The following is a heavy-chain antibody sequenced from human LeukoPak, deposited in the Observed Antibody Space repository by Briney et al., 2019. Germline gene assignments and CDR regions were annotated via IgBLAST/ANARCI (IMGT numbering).Heavy chain of an antibody. CDR3: ARGPRYGSGSYFAYYGMDV. CDR1: GGSFSGYY. D-gene: IGHD3-10*01. Sequence: SETLSLTCAAYGGSFSGYYWSWIRQPPGKGLEWIGEINHSGSTNYNPSLKSRVTISVDTSKNQFSLKLSSVTAADTAVYYCARGPRYGSGSYFAYYGMDVWGQGTTVTVSS. CDR2: INHSGST. J-gene: IGHJ6*02. V-gene: IGHV4-34*01.